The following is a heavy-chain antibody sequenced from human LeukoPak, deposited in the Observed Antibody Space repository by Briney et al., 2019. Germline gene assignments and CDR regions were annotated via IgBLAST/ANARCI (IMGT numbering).Heavy chain of an antibody. D-gene: IGHD2-2*01. CDR3: ARDDCSSISCYHNWFDP. V-gene: IGHV3-7*01. CDR2: IKQDGSEK. Sequence: GGSLRLSYAASGFTFSSYWMSWVRQAPGKGLEWVANIKQDGSEKCYVDSVKGRFTISRDNAKNSLYLQMNSLRAEDTAVYYCARDDCSSISCYHNWFDPWGQGTLVTVSS. CDR1: GFTFSSYW. J-gene: IGHJ5*02.